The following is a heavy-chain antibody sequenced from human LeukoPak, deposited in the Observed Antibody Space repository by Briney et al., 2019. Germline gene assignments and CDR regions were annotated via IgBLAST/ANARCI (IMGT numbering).Heavy chain of an antibody. CDR1: GGSISRYY. V-gene: IGHV4-4*07. CDR2: IYTSGST. J-gene: IGHJ4*02. Sequence: SETLSLTCTVSGGSISRYYWSWIRQPAGKGLEWIGRIYTSGSTNYNPSLKSRVTMSVDTSKNQFSLKLSSVTAADTAVYYCAREAPPYDYADDWGQGTLVTVSS. D-gene: IGHD5-12*01. CDR3: AREAPPYDYADD.